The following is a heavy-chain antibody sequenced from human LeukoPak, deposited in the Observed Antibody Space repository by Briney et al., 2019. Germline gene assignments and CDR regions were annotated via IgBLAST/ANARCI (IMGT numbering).Heavy chain of an antibody. CDR3: ARERDCSGGSCYGAAGMDV. D-gene: IGHD2-15*01. CDR2: INPSGGST. V-gene: IGHV1-46*01. J-gene: IGHJ6*02. CDR1: GYTFTSYY. Sequence: ASVKVSCKASGYTFTSYYMHWVRQAPGQGLEWMGIINPSGGSTSYAQKFQGRVTMTRDTSTSTVYMELSSLRSEDTAVYYCARERDCSGGSCYGAAGMDVWGQGTTVTVSS.